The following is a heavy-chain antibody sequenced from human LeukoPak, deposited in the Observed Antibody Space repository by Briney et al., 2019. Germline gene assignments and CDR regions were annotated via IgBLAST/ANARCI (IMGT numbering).Heavy chain of an antibody. D-gene: IGHD4-17*01. J-gene: IGHJ4*02. CDR1: GFTVATNY. Sequence: PGGSLRLSCAVSGFTVATNYMSWVRQAPGRGLEWVSVIYSGGTTNYADSVRARFTISRDSSANTLYLQMDNLRAEDTAVYYCARNGAADLDYWGQGTLVTVSS. CDR3: ARNGAADLDY. V-gene: IGHV3-66*01. CDR2: IYSGGTT.